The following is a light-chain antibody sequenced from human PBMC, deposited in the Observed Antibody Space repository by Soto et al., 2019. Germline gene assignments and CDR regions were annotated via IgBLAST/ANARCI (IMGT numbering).Light chain of an antibody. CDR3: QQYGDSPLT. V-gene: IGKV3-20*01. J-gene: IGKJ3*01. CDR2: AAS. Sequence: EIVLTQSPGTLSLSPGERATLSCRASLSVSSNYVAWYQQKPGQAPRLLIYAASTRAAAVPDRFTGSGSGTDFALTISRLEPEDFGVYYCQQYGDSPLTSGPGTKVDVK. CDR1: LSVSSNY.